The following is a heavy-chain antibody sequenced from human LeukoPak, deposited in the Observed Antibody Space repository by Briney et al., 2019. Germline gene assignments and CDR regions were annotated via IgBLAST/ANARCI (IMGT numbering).Heavy chain of an antibody. J-gene: IGHJ4*02. D-gene: IGHD6-6*01. CDR3: SRTSSSSTTTGT. CDR2: FCAYNGNT. Sequence: ASVQVSCKASGYTFTSYGISWVRQAPGQGLEWMGWFCAYNGNTNYAQKLQVRVTMSPATSTSPAYTALRSLRSDDPGAHSVSRTSSSSTTTGTWGQRTPGSVSS. V-gene: IGHV1-18*01. CDR1: GYTFTSYG.